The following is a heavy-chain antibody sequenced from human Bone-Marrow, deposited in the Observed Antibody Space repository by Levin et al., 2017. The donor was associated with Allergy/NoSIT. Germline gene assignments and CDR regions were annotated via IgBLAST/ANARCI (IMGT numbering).Heavy chain of an antibody. J-gene: IGHJ6*02. V-gene: IGHV3-21*01. CDR1: EFTFSTYG. D-gene: IGHD5-12*01. Sequence: GGSLRLSCAASEFTFSTYGMSWVRQAPGKGLEWVSSISSDATYIYYADSVKGRFTISRDNAKNSLYLQMNSLRAEDTAVYYCSRDYSAFDNYYYGLDVWGQGTTVTVSS. CDR2: ISSDATYI. CDR3: SRDYSAFDNYYYGLDV.